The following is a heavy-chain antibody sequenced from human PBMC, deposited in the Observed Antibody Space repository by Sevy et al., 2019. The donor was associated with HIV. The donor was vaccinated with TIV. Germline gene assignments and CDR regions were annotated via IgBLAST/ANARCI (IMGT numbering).Heavy chain of an antibody. CDR2: IYWNDNK. CDR1: GFSLKSRGVG. V-gene: IGHV2-5*01. D-gene: IGHD3-10*01. CDR3: AHIDYYDSGRAFDP. Sequence: SGPTLVKSTQTLSLTCSFSGFSLKSRGVGVGWIRQPPGKALEWLALIYWNDNKYYSPSLNSRLTITKDSSKNQVVLTMTNMDLVDTATYYCAHIDYYDSGRAFDPWGQGTLVTVSS. J-gene: IGHJ5*02.